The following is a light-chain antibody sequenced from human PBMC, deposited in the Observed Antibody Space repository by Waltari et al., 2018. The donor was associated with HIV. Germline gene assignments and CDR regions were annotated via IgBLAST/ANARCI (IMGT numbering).Light chain of an antibody. J-gene: IGLJ3*02. Sequence: QSVLTQPPSASGTPGQSVTISCSGSSSNIGSNTVNWYQQLPGTSPKPLIYSNDQRSSGVPDRFSGSKSCTSASLAISGLQSDDEADYYCAAWDDSLTGSWVFGGGTKLTVL. CDR2: SND. V-gene: IGLV1-44*01. CDR3: AAWDDSLTGSWV. CDR1: SSNIGSNT.